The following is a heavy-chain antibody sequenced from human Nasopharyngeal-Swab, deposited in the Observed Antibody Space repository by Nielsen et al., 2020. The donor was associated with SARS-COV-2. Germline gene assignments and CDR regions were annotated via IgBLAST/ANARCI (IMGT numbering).Heavy chain of an antibody. CDR1: GYVFSSYW. D-gene: IGHD2-2*03. CDR3: ARGGRVGSNSFLDY. CDR2: IYPGDSNT. Sequence: GESLKISCKVSGYVFSSYWIGWVRQMPGKGLEWMGIIYPGDSNTRYSPSFQGQVTMPADKSINTAYLQWSSLKASDTAMYYCARGGRVGSNSFLDYWGQGTLVTVSS. V-gene: IGHV5-51*01. J-gene: IGHJ4*02.